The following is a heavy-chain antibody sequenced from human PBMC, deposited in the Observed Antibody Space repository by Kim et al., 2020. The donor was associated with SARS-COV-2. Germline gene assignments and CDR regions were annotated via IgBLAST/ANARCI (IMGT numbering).Heavy chain of an antibody. J-gene: IGHJ6*02. V-gene: IGHV1-2*02. CDR2: INPNSGGT. CDR1: GYTFTGYY. D-gene: IGHD3-3*01. Sequence: ASVKVSCKASGYTFTGYYMHWVRQAPGQGLEWMGWINPNSGGTNYAQKFQGRVTMTRDTSISTAYMELSRLRSDDTAVYYCARSGVLEWLYYGMDVWGQGTTVTVSS. CDR3: ARSGVLEWLYYGMDV.